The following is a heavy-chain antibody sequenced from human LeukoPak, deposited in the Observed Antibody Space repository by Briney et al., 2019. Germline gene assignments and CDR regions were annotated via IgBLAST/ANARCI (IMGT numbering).Heavy chain of an antibody. CDR1: GFTFSSYA. CDR2: TSGSGGST. CDR3: AKTQDFYDSSGYYYYYMDV. J-gene: IGHJ6*03. V-gene: IGHV3-23*01. Sequence: GGSLRLSCAASGFTFSSYAMSWVRQAPGKGLEWVSATSGSGGSTYHADSVKGRFTISRDNSKNTLYLQMNSLRAEDTAVYYCAKTQDFYDSSGYYYYYMDVWGKGTTVTVSS. D-gene: IGHD3-22*01.